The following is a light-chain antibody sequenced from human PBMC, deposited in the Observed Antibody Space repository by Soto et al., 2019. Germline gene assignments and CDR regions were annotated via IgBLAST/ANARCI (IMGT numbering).Light chain of an antibody. V-gene: IGKV1-33*01. Sequence: DIEMTQSPPSLSASVGDRVTITCQASQDIDKSLNWYQQKPGKAPELLIYSASILETGAPSRFSGNGSGTDFTFTISTLQPEDVAAYYCQQYANRPLTIGPGTKVDSK. CDR3: QQYANRPLT. CDR1: QDIDKS. CDR2: SAS. J-gene: IGKJ3*01.